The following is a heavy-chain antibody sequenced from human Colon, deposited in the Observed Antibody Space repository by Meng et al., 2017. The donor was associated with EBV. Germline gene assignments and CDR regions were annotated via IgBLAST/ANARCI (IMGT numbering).Heavy chain of an antibody. CDR2: VKPTDDST. CDR1: RYNFTRYY. J-gene: IGHJ4*02. V-gene: IGHV1-46*01. CDR3: AREGPQTYFFDY. Sequence: QVQLVQSGAEVKEPGASVKVSCKASRYNFTRYYIHWLRQAPGQGLEWMGIVKPTDDSTTYTQKLQGRVTMTWDTPTTTVYMELSSLASEDTAVYFCAREGPQTYFFDYWGQGTLVTVSS.